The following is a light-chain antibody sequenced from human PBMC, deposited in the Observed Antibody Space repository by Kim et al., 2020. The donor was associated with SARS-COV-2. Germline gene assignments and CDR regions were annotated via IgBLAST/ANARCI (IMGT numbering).Light chain of an antibody. J-gene: IGKJ2*01. V-gene: IGKV3-20*01. CDR3: QQYGGSPLYT. Sequence: SPGERATLSCRASQSVSSSYLAWYQQKAGQAPRLLIYGASSRATGIPDRFSGSGSGTDFTLTISRLEPEDFAVYYCQQYGGSPLYTFGQGTKLEI. CDR2: GAS. CDR1: QSVSSSY.